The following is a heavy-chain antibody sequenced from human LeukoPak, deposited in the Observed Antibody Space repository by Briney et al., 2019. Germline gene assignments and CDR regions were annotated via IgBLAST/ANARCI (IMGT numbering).Heavy chain of an antibody. CDR2: IKQDGSEK. J-gene: IGHJ4*02. D-gene: IGHD2-15*01. V-gene: IGHV3-7*03. Sequence: PGGSLRLSCAASGFTFSSYWMSWVRQAPGKGLEWVANIKQDGSEKYYVDSVKGRFTISRDNSKNTLYLQMNSLRAEDTAVYYCAKALGYCSGGSCYYFDYWGQGTLVTVSS. CDR3: AKALGYCSGGSCYYFDY. CDR1: GFTFSSYW.